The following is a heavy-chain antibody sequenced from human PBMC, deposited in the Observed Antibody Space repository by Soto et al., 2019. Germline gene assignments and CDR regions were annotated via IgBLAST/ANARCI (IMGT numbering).Heavy chain of an antibody. CDR3: AKLVIGYCSGNTCDDY. D-gene: IGHD2-15*01. CDR1: GFTFSYG. CDR2: ISYDSSNK. J-gene: IGHJ4*02. Sequence: VQLLESGGGLIQPGGSLRLSCAASGFTFSYGIHWLRQAPGKGLEWVAYISYDSSNKFYGDSVKGRFTTSRDNSKNTQFLQMNSPRAEDTAVYYCAKLVIGYCSGNTCDDYWGQGTLVAVSS. V-gene: IGHV3-30*18.